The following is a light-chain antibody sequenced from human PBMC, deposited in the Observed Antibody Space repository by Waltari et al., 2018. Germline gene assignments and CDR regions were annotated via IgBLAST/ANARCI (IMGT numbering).Light chain of an antibody. V-gene: IGLV2-14*03. CDR3: SSFTTSSTVV. Sequence: QSALTQPASVSGSPGQSITISCTGTSSDVGGYNYVSWYQPHPGKVPKLIIFDVRKRPAGFANRFSGSKSGNTAALTVSGLQTEDEADYYCSSFTTSSTVVFGGGTKLTVL. CDR2: DVR. J-gene: IGLJ2*01. CDR1: SSDVGGYNY.